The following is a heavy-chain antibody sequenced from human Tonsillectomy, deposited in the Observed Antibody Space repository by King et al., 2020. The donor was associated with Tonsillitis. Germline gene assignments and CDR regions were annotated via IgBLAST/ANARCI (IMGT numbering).Heavy chain of an antibody. CDR2: ISYDGSNK. CDR3: AGTAFYDSSGYRDEYFQQ. V-gene: IGHV3-30*03. CDR1: GFPFRSYG. Sequence: VQLVESGGGVVQPGRSLRLSCAASGFPFRSYGMHWVRQAPGKGLEWGAVISYDGSNKYYADSGKGRFTISTDNSKNTLYLQMNSLRVEDTAVYYCAGTAFYDSSGYRDEYFQQWGQRTLITVSS. D-gene: IGHD3-22*01. J-gene: IGHJ1*01.